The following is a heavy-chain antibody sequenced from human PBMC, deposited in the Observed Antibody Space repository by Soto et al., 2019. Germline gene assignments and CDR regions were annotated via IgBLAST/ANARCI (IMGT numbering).Heavy chain of an antibody. CDR2: TYYRSRWYN. J-gene: IGHJ6*03. CDR1: GDSVSSNSAA. D-gene: IGHD1-7*01. CDR3: AGTTSHQWYYMDV. V-gene: IGHV6-1*01. Sequence: SVTLSLTCAISGDSVSSNSAAWNWIRLSPSRGLEWLARTYYRSRWYNDCAVSVRSRITVNPDTSKNQFSLQLTSVTPEDTAVYYCAGTTSHQWYYMDVWGKGTTVTVSS.